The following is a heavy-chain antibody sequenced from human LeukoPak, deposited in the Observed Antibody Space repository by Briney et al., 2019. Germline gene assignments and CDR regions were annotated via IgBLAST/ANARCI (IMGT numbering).Heavy chain of an antibody. Sequence: ASVKVSCKASGGTFSSYAISWVRQAPGQGLEWMGWISAYNGNTNYAQKLQGRVTMTTDTSTSTAYMELRSLRSDDTAVYYCARGEEPYYFDYWGQGTLVTVSS. V-gene: IGHV1-18*01. CDR3: ARGEEPYYFDY. J-gene: IGHJ4*02. CDR2: ISAYNGNT. CDR1: GGTFSSYA.